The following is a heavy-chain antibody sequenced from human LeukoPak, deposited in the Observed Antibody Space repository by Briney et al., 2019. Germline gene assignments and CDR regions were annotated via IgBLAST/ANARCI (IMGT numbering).Heavy chain of an antibody. CDR1: GFTFSSYA. J-gene: IGHJ4*02. CDR2: ISGSGGGT. D-gene: IGHD3-10*01. CDR3: ARSSHGSGSYYSYFDY. V-gene: IGHV3-23*01. Sequence: PGGSLRLSCAASGFTFSSYAMSWVRQAPGKGLEWVSAISGSGGGTYYADSVKGRFTISRDNSKNTLYLQMNSLRAEDTAVYYCARSSHGSGSYYSYFDYWGQGTLVTVSS.